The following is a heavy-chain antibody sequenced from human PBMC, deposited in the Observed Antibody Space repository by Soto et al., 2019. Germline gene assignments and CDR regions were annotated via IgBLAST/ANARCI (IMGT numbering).Heavy chain of an antibody. J-gene: IGHJ5*02. Sequence: ASVKVSCKASGGTFSSYAISWVRQAPGQGLEWMGGIIPILGIANYAQKFQGRVTITADKSTSTAYMELSSLRSEDTAVYYCARPVPADLPNWFDPWGQGTLVTVS. CDR1: GGTFSSYA. CDR2: IIPILGIA. CDR3: ARPVPADLPNWFDP. D-gene: IGHD2-2*01. V-gene: IGHV1-69*10.